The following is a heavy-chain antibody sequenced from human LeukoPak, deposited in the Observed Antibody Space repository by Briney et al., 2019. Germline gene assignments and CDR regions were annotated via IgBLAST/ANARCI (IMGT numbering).Heavy chain of an antibody. D-gene: IGHD3-10*01. CDR2: ISSSSSYI. V-gene: IGHV3-21*01. Sequence: GGSLRLSCAASGFTFSSYNINWVRQAPGKGLEWVSSISSSSSYIYYADSVKGRFTISRDNAKNSLYLQMNSLRAEDTAVYYCARDTSSGITMVRGALIWGQGTLVTVSS. CDR1: GFTFSSYN. J-gene: IGHJ4*02. CDR3: ARDTSSGITMVRGALI.